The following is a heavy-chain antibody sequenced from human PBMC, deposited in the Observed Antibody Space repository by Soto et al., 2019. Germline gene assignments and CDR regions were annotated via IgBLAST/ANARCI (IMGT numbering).Heavy chain of an antibody. CDR1: GYTFTSYY. Sequence: ASVKVSCKASGYTFTSYYMHWVRQAPGQGLEWMGIINPSGGSTSYAQKFQGRVTMTRDTSTSTVYMELSSLRSEDTAVYYCARGDIVVVVAATPHFDYWGQGTLVTVSS. V-gene: IGHV1-46*03. J-gene: IGHJ4*02. CDR3: ARGDIVVVVAATPHFDY. CDR2: INPSGGST. D-gene: IGHD2-15*01.